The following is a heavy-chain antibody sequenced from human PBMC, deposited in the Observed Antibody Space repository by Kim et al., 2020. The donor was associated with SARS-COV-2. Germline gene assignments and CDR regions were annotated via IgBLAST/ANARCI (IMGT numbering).Heavy chain of an antibody. J-gene: IGHJ4*02. CDR3: ARDPRIRCSSTSCRRIFDY. D-gene: IGHD2-2*01. CDR1: GFTFSSYS. CDR2: ISSSSSYI. Sequence: GGSLRLSCAASGFTFSSYSMNWVRQAPGKGLEWVSSISSSSSYIYYADSVKGRFTISRDNAKNSLYLQMNSLRAEDTAVYYCARDPRIRCSSTSCRRIFDYWGQGTLVTVSS. V-gene: IGHV3-21*01.